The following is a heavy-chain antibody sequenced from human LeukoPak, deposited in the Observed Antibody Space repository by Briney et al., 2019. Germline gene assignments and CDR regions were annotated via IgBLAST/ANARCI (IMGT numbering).Heavy chain of an antibody. V-gene: IGHV3-30-3*01. J-gene: IGHJ4*02. CDR2: ISYHTNSE. Sequence: GGSLRLSCTASGFTFSRYYMHWVRQAPGKGLEWVADISYHTNSEYYADSVRGRFTISRDNSKNTLYLQMISLIPEDAAVYYCARAAVGTSGWYSFDYWGQGALVTVSS. D-gene: IGHD6-19*01. CDR1: GFTFSRYY. CDR3: ARAAVGTSGWYSFDY.